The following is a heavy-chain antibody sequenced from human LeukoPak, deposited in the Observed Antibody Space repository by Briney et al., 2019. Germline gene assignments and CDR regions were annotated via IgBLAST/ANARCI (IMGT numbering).Heavy chain of an antibody. Sequence: GGSLRLSCAASGFTFSSYAMSWVRQAPGKGLEWVSAISGSGGSTYYVDSVKGRFTISRDNAKNSLYLQMNSLRAEDTAVYYCARGEIVGDYWGQGTLVTVSS. J-gene: IGHJ4*02. D-gene: IGHD3-22*01. CDR2: ISGSGGST. CDR1: GFTFSSYA. V-gene: IGHV3-23*01. CDR3: ARGEIVGDY.